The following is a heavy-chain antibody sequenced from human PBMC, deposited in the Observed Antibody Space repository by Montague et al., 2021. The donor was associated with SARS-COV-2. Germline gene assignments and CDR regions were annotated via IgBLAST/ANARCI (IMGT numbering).Heavy chain of an antibody. D-gene: IGHD3-9*01. Sequence: RLSWSASGFTFSNYEMHWVRQAPGKGLEWLSYISTSGSLIYYADSVKGRSTISRDNAKNALYLQLDSLTAADTAVYYCARDGDPSYYDSLTGFYQYFEYWGQGTLVTVSS. CDR3: ARDGDPSYYDSLTGFYQYFEY. J-gene: IGHJ4*02. CDR1: GFTFSNYE. V-gene: IGHV3-48*03. CDR2: ISTSGSLI.